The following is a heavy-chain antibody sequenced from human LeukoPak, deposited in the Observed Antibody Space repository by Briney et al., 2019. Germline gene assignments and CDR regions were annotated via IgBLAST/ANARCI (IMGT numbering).Heavy chain of an antibody. D-gene: IGHD4-17*01. Sequence: GGSLRLSCVASGFVFKMYNMNWVRQAPGKGLEWVSSISSRSSYIHYADSVKGRFTMSRDNAQDFLYLQMSDLRADDTAVYYCARSAGNGDFGDVDYWGHGTLVIVSS. V-gene: IGHV3-21*06. CDR3: ARSAGNGDFGDVDY. CDR2: ISSRSSYI. J-gene: IGHJ4*01. CDR1: GFVFKMYN.